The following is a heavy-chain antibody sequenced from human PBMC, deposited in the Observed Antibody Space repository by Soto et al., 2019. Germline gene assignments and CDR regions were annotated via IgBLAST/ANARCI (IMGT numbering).Heavy chain of an antibody. CDR3: VRDGTKTLRDWFDP. J-gene: IGHJ5*02. V-gene: IGHV4-4*07. CDR1: GASISGFY. CDR2: IYATGTT. D-gene: IGHD1-1*01. Sequence: SETLSLTCTVSGASISGFYWSCIRKSAGKGLEWIGRIYATGTTDYNPSLKSRVMMSVDTSKKQFSLKLRSVTAADTAVYYCVRDGTKTLRDWFDPWGQGISVTVSS.